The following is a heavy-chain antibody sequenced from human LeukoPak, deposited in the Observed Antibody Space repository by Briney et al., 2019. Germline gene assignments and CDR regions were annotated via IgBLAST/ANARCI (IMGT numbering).Heavy chain of an antibody. CDR3: ARVEGSGYSYGGDHAFDI. V-gene: IGHV3-21*01. J-gene: IGHJ3*02. CDR1: GFTFSSYW. D-gene: IGHD5-18*01. Sequence: KPGGSLRLSCAASGFTFSSYWMSWVRQAPGKGLEWVSSISSSSSYIYYADSVKGRFTISRDNAKNSLYLQMNSLRVEDTAVYYCARVEGSGYSYGGDHAFDIWGQGTMVTVSS. CDR2: ISSSSSYI.